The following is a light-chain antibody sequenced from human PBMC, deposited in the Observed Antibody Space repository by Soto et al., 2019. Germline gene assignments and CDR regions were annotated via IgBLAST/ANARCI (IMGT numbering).Light chain of an antibody. J-gene: IGKJ1*01. CDR2: GAS. Sequence: EIVMTQSPATLSVSPGERATLYCRASQRVSSDLAWYQQKPGQAPRLLIYGASTRATGIPARFSGSGSGTEFTLTISRLQSEDFAVYYCQQYNNWPPWTFGQGTKVEIK. CDR3: QQYNNWPPWT. V-gene: IGKV3-15*01. CDR1: QRVSSD.